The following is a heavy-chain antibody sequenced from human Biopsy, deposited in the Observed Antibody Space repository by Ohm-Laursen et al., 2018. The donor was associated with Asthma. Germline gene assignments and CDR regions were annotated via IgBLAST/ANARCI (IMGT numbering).Heavy chain of an antibody. CDR1: GYSLTDLS. CDR3: ASDFPKDYVRYNFQF. Sequence: SVKVSCKISGYSLTDLSMHWVRQAPGQGLERMGGHDHEEGGIVNARRFQGRVTMTEDTSTDTAYMELSSLSSDDTAVYYCASDFPKDYVRYNFQFWGQGTLVTVSS. CDR2: HDHEEGGI. V-gene: IGHV1-24*01. D-gene: IGHD4-17*01. J-gene: IGHJ4*02.